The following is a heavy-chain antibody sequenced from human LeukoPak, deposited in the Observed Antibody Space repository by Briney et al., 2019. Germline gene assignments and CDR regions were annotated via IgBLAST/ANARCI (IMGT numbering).Heavy chain of an antibody. J-gene: IGHJ6*02. CDR2: INPNSGGT. V-gene: IGHV1-2*06. CDR1: GYTFTDYY. D-gene: IGHD2-2*01. Sequence: VASVKVSCKASGYTFTDYYIHWVRQAPGQGLEWMGRINPNSGGTNYAQKFQGRVTMTRDTSISTAYMELRSLRSDDTAVYYCARSSNIVVVPAAIFGGAQDGMDVWGQGTTVTVSS. CDR3: ARSSNIVVVPAAIFGGAQDGMDV.